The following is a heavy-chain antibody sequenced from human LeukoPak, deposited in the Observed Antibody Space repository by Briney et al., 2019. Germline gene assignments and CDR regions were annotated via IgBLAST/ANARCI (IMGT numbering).Heavy chain of an antibody. CDR2: INAGNGQT. D-gene: IGHD2-2*01. V-gene: IGHV1-3*01. Sequence: GASVKVSCKASGYSFSSFALHWVRQAPGQRLEWIGWINAGNGQTRYSQNLKGRVTITRDTSADTAYMEMSSLSSEDTAMYYCARYCSGTTCYRDAFDIWGQGTMVTVS. CDR1: GYSFSSFA. CDR3: ARYCSGTTCYRDAFDI. J-gene: IGHJ3*02.